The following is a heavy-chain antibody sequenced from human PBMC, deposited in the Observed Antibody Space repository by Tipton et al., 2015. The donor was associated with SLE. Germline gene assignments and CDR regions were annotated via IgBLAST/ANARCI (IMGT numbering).Heavy chain of an antibody. Sequence: TLSLTCTVSGGSISSSSYYWGWIRQPPGKGLEWIGYIYYSGSTNYNPSLKSRVTISVDTSKNQFSLKLSSVTAADTAVYYCARGDPQGLEPFDYWGQGTLVTVSS. J-gene: IGHJ4*02. CDR2: IYYSGST. CDR3: ARGDPQGLEPFDY. V-gene: IGHV4-61*05. D-gene: IGHD1-1*01. CDR1: GGSISSSSYY.